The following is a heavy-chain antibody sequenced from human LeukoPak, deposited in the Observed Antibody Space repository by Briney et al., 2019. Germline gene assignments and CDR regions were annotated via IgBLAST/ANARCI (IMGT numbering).Heavy chain of an antibody. J-gene: IGHJ4*02. Sequence: GGSLRLSCAASGFTFSQYAMSWVRQAPGKGLEWVSAIGGRGISTYYTASVKGRFTISRDNPKNTLHLQMNSLRAEDTAVYYCAKDLQGYDILTGLEVFDSWGQGTLVTVSS. CDR1: GFTFSQYA. D-gene: IGHD3-9*01. CDR3: AKDLQGYDILTGLEVFDS. CDR2: IGGRGIST. V-gene: IGHV3-23*01.